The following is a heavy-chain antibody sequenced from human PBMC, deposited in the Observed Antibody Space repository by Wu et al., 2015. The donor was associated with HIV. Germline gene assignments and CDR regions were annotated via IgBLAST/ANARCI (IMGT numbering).Heavy chain of an antibody. D-gene: IGHD4-17*01. CDR1: GYTFTGYY. CDR2: INPSAGST. V-gene: IGHV1-46*01. Sequence: QVQLVQSGAEVKKPGASVKVSCKASGYTFTGYYMHWVRQAPGQGLERMGMINPSAGSTYYTQKFQGRVTMTRDTSTSTVYMELSSLRSEDTAVYYCTKCASRNDFGDFEYYFDYWARERWSPSPQ. J-gene: IGHJ4*02. CDR3: TKCASRNDFGDFEYYFDY.